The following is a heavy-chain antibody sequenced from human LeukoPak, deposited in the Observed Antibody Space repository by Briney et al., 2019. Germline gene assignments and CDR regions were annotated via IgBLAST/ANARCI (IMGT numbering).Heavy chain of an antibody. D-gene: IGHD2-2*01. CDR3: ARDIVVVPAANARDAFDI. Sequence: ASVKVSCKASGYTFTGYAIGWVRQAPGQGLEWMGWVSAYNGNTNYAQKLQGRVTMTTDTSTSTAYMELRSLRSDDTAVYYCARDIVVVPAANARDAFDIWGQGTMVTVSS. CDR2: VSAYNGNT. V-gene: IGHV1-18*01. J-gene: IGHJ3*02. CDR1: GYTFTGYA.